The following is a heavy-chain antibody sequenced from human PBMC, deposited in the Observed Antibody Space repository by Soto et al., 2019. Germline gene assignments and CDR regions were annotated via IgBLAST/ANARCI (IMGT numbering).Heavy chain of an antibody. V-gene: IGHV3-33*01. CDR1: GFTFSSYG. CDR3: AAGAYYFDY. Sequence: LRLSCAASGFTFSSYGMHWVRQAPGKGLEWVAVIWYDGSNKYYADSVKGRFTISRDNSKNTLYLQMNSLRAEDTAVYYCAAGAYYFDYWGQGTLVTVSS. D-gene: IGHD3-10*01. CDR2: IWYDGSNK. J-gene: IGHJ4*02.